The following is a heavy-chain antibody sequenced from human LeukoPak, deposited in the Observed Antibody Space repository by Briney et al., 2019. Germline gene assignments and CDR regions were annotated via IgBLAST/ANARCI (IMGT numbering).Heavy chain of an antibody. Sequence: PGGSLRLSCAASGFTFSNYWMNWVRQAPGKGPEWVAIIKKDGSEEHYVDSVKGRFTISRDNAKNSLYLQMNSLRADDTAVYFCAGGAGFLIDYWGQGALVTVSS. CDR1: GFTFSNYW. D-gene: IGHD2/OR15-2a*01. V-gene: IGHV3-7*01. J-gene: IGHJ4*02. CDR2: IKKDGSEE. CDR3: AGGAGFLIDY.